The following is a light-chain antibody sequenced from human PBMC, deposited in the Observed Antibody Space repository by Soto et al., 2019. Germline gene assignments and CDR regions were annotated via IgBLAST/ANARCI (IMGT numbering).Light chain of an antibody. CDR2: DAS. V-gene: IGKV3D-20*01. Sequence: EIVVTQSPTTLSLSPGERATLSCGASQSVTSNYLGWYQQKPGLAPRLLIYDASSRATGIPDRFSGSGSGTDFTLTISRLEPEDFAVYYCQQYGTLFTFGQGTRLEIK. J-gene: IGKJ5*01. CDR3: QQYGTLFT. CDR1: QSVTSNY.